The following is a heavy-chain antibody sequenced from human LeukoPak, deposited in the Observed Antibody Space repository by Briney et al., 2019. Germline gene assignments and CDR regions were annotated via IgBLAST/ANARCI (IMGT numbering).Heavy chain of an antibody. CDR3: ATNSGYDFRKNDY. CDR1: GGTFSSYA. CDR2: IIPIFGTA. V-gene: IGHV1-69*05. Sequence: VASVKVSCKASGGTFSSYAISWVRQAPGQGLEWMGRIIPIFGTANYAQKFQGRVTITTDESTSTAYMELSSLRSEDTAVYYCATNSGYDFRKNDYWGQGTLVTVSS. J-gene: IGHJ4*02. D-gene: IGHD5-12*01.